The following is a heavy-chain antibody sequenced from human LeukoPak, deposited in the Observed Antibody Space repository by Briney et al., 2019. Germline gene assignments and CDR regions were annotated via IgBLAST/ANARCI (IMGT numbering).Heavy chain of an antibody. V-gene: IGHV1-18*01. Sequence: ASVKVSCKASGYTFSRYGINWVRQAPGRGLEWMGWISVYNGNTDYSQRLQGRITMTADTSTSTAFMELTSLRSDDTAVYFCARESTSWPFEYWGQGTLVTVS. D-gene: IGHD6-13*01. J-gene: IGHJ4*02. CDR3: ARESTSWPFEY. CDR2: ISVYNGNT. CDR1: GYTFSRYG.